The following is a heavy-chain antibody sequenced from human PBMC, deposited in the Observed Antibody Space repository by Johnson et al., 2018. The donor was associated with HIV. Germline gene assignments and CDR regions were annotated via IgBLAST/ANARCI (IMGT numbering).Heavy chain of an antibody. D-gene: IGHD3-22*01. V-gene: IGHV3-11*04. Sequence: QEQLVESGGGVVQPGRSLRLSYAASGFTFSDYYMSWIRQAPGKGLEWVSYISSSGTTIYYADSVKGRFTISRDNAKNSLYLQMNSLRAEDTAVYYCARDRGQWLLGMSDAFDIWGQGTMVTVSS. CDR3: ARDRGQWLLGMSDAFDI. CDR2: ISSSGTTI. CDR1: GFTFSDYY. J-gene: IGHJ3*02.